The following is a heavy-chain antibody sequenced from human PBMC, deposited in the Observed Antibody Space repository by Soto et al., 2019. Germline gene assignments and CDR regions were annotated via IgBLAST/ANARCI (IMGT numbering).Heavy chain of an antibody. D-gene: IGHD2-15*01. CDR2: MNPNSGNT. J-gene: IGHJ4*01. CDR3: ARGYCSGGSSPLPSLIDY. CDR1: GYTFTSYD. Sequence: ASVKVSCKASGYTFTSYDINWVRQATGQGLEWMGWMNPNSGNTGYAQKFQGRVTMTRNTSISTAYMELSSLRSEDTAVYYCARGYCSGGSSPLPSLIDYWGNGTLVTVSS. V-gene: IGHV1-8*01.